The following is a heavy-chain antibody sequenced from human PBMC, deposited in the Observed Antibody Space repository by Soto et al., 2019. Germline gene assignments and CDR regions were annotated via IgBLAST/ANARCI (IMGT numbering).Heavy chain of an antibody. D-gene: IGHD3-10*01. CDR3: ARNAITMVRGVYYYYYGMDA. J-gene: IGHJ6*02. CDR1: GGSFSGYY. CDR2: INHSGST. Sequence: SETLSLTCAVYGGSFSGYYWSWIRQPPGKGLEWIGEINHSGSTNYNPSLKSRVTISVDTSKNQFSLKLSSVTAADTAVYYCARNAITMVRGVYYYYYGMDAWGQGTTVTVSS. V-gene: IGHV4-34*01.